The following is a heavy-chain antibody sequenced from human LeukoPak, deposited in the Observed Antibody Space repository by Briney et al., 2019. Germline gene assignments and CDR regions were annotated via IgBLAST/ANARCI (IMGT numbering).Heavy chain of an antibody. CDR1: GFTFSSYW. V-gene: IGHV3-7*03. D-gene: IGHD6-13*01. CDR3: ARGPLIAAAGTW. J-gene: IGHJ4*02. Sequence: GGSLRLSCAASGFTFSSYWMNWARQAPGEGLEWVAKINQDGTEKAYVDSVRGRFTISRDNAKNSLFLQMNSLRAEDTAVYYCARGPLIAAAGTWWGQGTLVTVSS. CDR2: INQDGTEK.